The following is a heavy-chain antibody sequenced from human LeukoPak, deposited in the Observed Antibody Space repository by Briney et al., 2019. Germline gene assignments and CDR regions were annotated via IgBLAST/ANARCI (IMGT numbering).Heavy chain of an antibody. CDR1: GFTFSSHE. CDR3: TRAPNIGSYWPLDY. J-gene: IGHJ4*02. Sequence: PGGSLRLSCAASGFTFSSHEMNWVRQAPGKGLEWISYISSSGSAKYYADSVKGRFTISRDDAKNSLHLQMNSLRAEDTALYFCTRAPNIGSYWPLDYWGPGTLVTVSS. D-gene: IGHD1-26*01. CDR2: ISSSGSAK. V-gene: IGHV3-48*03.